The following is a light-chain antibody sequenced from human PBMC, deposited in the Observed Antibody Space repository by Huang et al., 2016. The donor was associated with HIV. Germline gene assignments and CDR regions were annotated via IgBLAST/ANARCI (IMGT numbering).Light chain of an antibody. Sequence: DIQVTQSPSTLSAFVGDRGNITCRNSHRISTWLAWYQQRPGKAPNLLSSKASNLETWVPSRFGGNGSGTEFTLTINGLQPDDLATYYCQHQWTFGQGTKVEIK. J-gene: IGKJ1*01. CDR3: QHQWT. CDR2: KAS. V-gene: IGKV1-5*03. CDR1: HRISTW.